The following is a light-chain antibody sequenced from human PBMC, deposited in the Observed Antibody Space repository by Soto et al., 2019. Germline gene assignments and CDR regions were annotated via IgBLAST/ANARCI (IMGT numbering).Light chain of an antibody. CDR1: SSDVGGYNY. V-gene: IGLV2-14*01. Sequence: QSALTQPASVSWSPGQSITLSCTGTSSDVGGYNYVSWYQQHPGKAPKLMIYDVSNRPSGVSNRFSGSKSGNTASLTISGLQAEDEADYYCSSYTSSSTPHVVFGGGTKLTVL. J-gene: IGLJ2*01. CDR2: DVS. CDR3: SSYTSSSTPHVV.